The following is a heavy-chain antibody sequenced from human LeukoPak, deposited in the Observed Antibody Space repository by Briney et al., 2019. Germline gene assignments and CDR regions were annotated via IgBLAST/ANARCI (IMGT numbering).Heavy chain of an antibody. CDR2: IDPNSGGT. CDR1: GYTFTGNH. V-gene: IGHV1-2*02. D-gene: IGHD2-15*01. Sequence: GASVKVSCKASGYTFTGNHVHWVRQAPGQGLEWMGWIDPNSGGTKYAQKFQDRVTMTSDTSISIAYMELSGLRSDDTAVYFCAKEADIVSFDLWGRGTLVTVSS. J-gene: IGHJ2*01. CDR3: AKEADIVSFDL.